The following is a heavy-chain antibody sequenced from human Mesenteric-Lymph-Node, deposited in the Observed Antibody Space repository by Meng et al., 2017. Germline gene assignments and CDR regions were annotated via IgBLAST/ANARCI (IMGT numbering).Heavy chain of an antibody. CDR3: AREDCSGDSCYSGDSAFDI. D-gene: IGHD2-15*01. CDR2: IKQDGSEK. J-gene: IGHJ3*02. Sequence: GGSLRLSCAASGFTFSSYWMSWVRQAPGKGLEWVANIKQDGSEKYYVDSVKGRFTISRDNAKNSLYLQMNSLRVEDTAVYYCAREDCSGDSCYSGDSAFDIWGQGTMVTVSS. CDR1: GFTFSSYW. V-gene: IGHV3-7*01.